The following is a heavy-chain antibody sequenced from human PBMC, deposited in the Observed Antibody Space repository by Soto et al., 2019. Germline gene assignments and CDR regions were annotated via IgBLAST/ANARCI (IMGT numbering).Heavy chain of an antibody. CDR3: ARPRDYDDCLDL. V-gene: IGHV1-3*01. D-gene: IGHD3-22*01. CDR2: INAGSGNT. Sequence: ASVKVSCKASGYTFTSYGISWVRQVPGQRLEWMGWINAGSGNTKYSQKFQGRVTFTRDTSANTAYMELSSLISEDTAVYYCARPRDYDDCLDLWGQGTLVTVSS. CDR1: GYTFTSYG. J-gene: IGHJ4*02.